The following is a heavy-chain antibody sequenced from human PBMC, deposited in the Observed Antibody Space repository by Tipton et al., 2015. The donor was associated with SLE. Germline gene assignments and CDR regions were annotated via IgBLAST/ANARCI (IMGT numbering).Heavy chain of an antibody. D-gene: IGHD1-26*01. CDR1: GFTFDDYA. CDR3: AKERVGATPYFEY. CDR2: ISWNSGSI. Sequence: SLRLSCAASGFTFDDYAMHWVRQAPGKGLEWVSGISWNSGSIGYADSVKGRFTISRDNAKNSLYLQMNSLRAEDTALYYCAKERVGATPYFEYWGQGTLVTVSS. J-gene: IGHJ4*02. V-gene: IGHV3-9*01.